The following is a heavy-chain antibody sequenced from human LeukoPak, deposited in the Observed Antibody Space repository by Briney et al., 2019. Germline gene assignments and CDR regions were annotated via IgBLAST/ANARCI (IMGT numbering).Heavy chain of an antibody. CDR3: ARVDPETVTTADY. CDR1: GYTFTGYY. D-gene: IGHD4-17*01. Sequence: ASVEVSCKASGYTFTGYYMHWVRQAPGQGLEWMGWMNPNSGGTNSAQKFQGRVTMTRDTSISTAYMELSGLRSDDTAVYYCARVDPETVTTADYWGQGTLVTVSS. V-gene: IGHV1-2*02. J-gene: IGHJ4*02. CDR2: MNPNSGGT.